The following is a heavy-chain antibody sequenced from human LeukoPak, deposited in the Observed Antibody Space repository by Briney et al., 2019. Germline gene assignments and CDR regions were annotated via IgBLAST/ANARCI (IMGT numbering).Heavy chain of an antibody. D-gene: IGHD3-3*01. CDR2: IYNSGST. J-gene: IGHJ5*02. CDR3: ACSGGTVFGVVLDNWFDP. V-gene: IGHV4-59*01. CDR1: GGSISSYY. Sequence: SETLSLTCTVSGGSISSYYWSWIRQPPGKGLGWIGYIYNSGSTNYNPSLKSRVTISVDTSKNQFSLKLSSVTGADTAVYYCACSGGTVFGVVLDNWFDPWGQGTLVTVSS.